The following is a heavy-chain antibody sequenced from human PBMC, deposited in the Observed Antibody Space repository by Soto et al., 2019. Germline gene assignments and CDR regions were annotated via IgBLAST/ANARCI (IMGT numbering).Heavy chain of an antibody. J-gene: IGHJ4*02. CDR3: ASLGYCSSTSCSYYFDY. CDR1: GGSISSGDYY. CDR2: IYYSGST. D-gene: IGHD2-2*01. V-gene: IGHV4-30-4*01. Sequence: TLSLTCTVSGGSISSGDYYWSWIRQPPGKGLEWIRYIYYSGSTYYNPSLKSRVTISVDTSKNQFSLKLSSVTAADTAVYYCASLGYCSSTSCSYYFDYWGQGTLVTVSS.